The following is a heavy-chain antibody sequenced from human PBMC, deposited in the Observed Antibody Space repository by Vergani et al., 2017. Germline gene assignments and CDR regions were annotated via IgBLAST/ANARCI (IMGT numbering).Heavy chain of an antibody. CDR3: AREMSNEGFDY. Sequence: EVQLLESGGDLVQPGGSLRLSCAASGFTFIMHAMSWVRQAPGKGLEWVSTLSASDRRTHYADSVKGRFTISRDNAKNSLFLQMSSLKVEDTGVYYCAREMSNEGFDYWGQGTRVTVS. J-gene: IGHJ4*02. CDR2: LSASDRRT. CDR1: GFTFIMHA. D-gene: IGHD4-11*01. V-gene: IGHV3-23*01.